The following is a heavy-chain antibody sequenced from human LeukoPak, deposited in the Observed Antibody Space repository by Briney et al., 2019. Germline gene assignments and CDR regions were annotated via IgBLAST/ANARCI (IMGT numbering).Heavy chain of an antibody. CDR1: GYTFTGHY. J-gene: IGHJ4*02. V-gene: IGHV1-2*02. CDR3: ARAATPTGSGYYY. D-gene: IGHD3-22*01. CDR2: INPNSGGT. Sequence: ASVKVSRKASGYTFTGHYMHWVRQAPGQGLEWMGWINPNSGGTNYAQKFQGRVTMTRDTSISTAYMELSRLRSDDTAVYYCARAATPTGSGYYYWGQGTLVTVSS.